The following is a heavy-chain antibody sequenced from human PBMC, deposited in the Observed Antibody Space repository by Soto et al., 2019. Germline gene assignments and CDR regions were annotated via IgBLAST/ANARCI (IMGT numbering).Heavy chain of an antibody. CDR2: ISYDGSNK. Sequence: PGGSLRLSCTSSGFNFSFYAMHWVRQAPGKGPEWVAVISYDGSNKYYADSVKGRFTISRDNSKNTLYLQMNSLRAEDTAVYYCARDRITGTTGLSDYWGQGTLVTVSS. CDR1: GFNFSFYA. V-gene: IGHV3-30-3*01. J-gene: IGHJ4*02. CDR3: ARDRITGTTGLSDY. D-gene: IGHD1-7*01.